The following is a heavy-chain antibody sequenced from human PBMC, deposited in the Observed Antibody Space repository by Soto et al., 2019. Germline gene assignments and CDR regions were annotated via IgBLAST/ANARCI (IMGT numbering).Heavy chain of an antibody. CDR3: ARARGDRYFDY. D-gene: IGHD2-21*01. Sequence: QVQLQESGPGLVKPSQTLSLTCTVSGGSIRSGDYYWRWIRQPPGKGLEWIGYIYYSGSTYYNPSHKSRVTISVDTSKNQFSLKLSSVTAADTAVYYCARARGDRYFDYWGQGTLVTVSS. CDR1: GGSIRSGDYY. J-gene: IGHJ4*02. V-gene: IGHV4-30-4*01. CDR2: IYYSGST.